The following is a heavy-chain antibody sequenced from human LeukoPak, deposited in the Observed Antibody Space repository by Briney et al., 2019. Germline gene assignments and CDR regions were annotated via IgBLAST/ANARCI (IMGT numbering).Heavy chain of an antibody. Sequence: PGGSLRLSCAASGFTVSSNYMSWVRQAPGKGLEWVSVIYSGGSTYYSDSVKGRFTISRDNSKTTLYLQMNSLRAEDTAVYYCARNPDYGGYGWFAPWGQGTLVTVSS. J-gene: IGHJ5*02. CDR2: IYSGGST. CDR3: ARNPDYGGYGWFAP. V-gene: IGHV3-53*01. D-gene: IGHD4-17*01. CDR1: GFTVSSNY.